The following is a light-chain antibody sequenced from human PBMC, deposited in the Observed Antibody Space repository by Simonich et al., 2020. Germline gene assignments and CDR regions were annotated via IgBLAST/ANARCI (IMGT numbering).Light chain of an antibody. Sequence: QSALTQPASVSGSAGQSITISCTGTSSDVGGYNYVSWYQQHPGKAPKLMIYDVSKRPSGVSNRFSGSKSGNTASLTISGLQAEDEADYYCSSYTSSSTWVFGGGTKLTVL. CDR1: SSDVGGYNY. V-gene: IGLV2-14*01. CDR3: SSYTSSSTWV. CDR2: DVS. J-gene: IGLJ3*02.